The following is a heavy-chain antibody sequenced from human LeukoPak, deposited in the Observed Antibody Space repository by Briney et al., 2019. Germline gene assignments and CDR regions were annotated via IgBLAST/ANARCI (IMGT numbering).Heavy chain of an antibody. V-gene: IGHV3-11*04. J-gene: IGHJ4*02. D-gene: IGHD3-3*01. CDR3: AGGVGDFWSGYQYASLDY. Sequence: SCKASGGTFSDYYMSWIRQAPGKGLEWVSYISSSGSTIYYADSVKGRFTISRDNAKNSLYLQMNSLRAEDTAVYYCAGGVGDFWSGYQYASLDYWGQGTLVTVSS. CDR1: GGTFSDYY. CDR2: ISSSGSTI.